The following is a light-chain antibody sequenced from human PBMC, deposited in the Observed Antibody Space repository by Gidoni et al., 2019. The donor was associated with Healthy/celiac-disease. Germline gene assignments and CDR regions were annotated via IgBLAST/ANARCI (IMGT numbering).Light chain of an antibody. CDR2: WAS. CDR3: QQYYSTPLT. CDR1: QSVLYSSNNKNY. Sequence: DIVLTQSPDSPAVSLGEGATINCKSTQSVLYSSNNKNYLAWYQQKTGQPPKLLIYWASTRASGVPDRFSGSGSGTDFTLTISSLQAEDVAVYYCQQYYSTPLTFGPGTKVDIK. J-gene: IGKJ3*01. V-gene: IGKV4-1*01.